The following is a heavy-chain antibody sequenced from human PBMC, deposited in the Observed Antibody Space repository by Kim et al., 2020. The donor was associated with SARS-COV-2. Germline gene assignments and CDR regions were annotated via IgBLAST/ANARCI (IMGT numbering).Heavy chain of an antibody. D-gene: IGHD3-10*01. CDR2: IYYSGST. J-gene: IGHJ6*02. CDR1: GGSISSGGYY. V-gene: IGHV4-31*03. CDR3: ARGSMVRGVIIRPYYYYGMDV. Sequence: SETLSLTCTVSGGSISSGGYYWSWIRQHPGKGLEWIGYIYYSGSTYYNPSLKSRVTISVDTSKNQFSLKLSSVTAADTAVYYCARGSMVRGVIIRPYYYYGMDVWGQGTTVTVSS.